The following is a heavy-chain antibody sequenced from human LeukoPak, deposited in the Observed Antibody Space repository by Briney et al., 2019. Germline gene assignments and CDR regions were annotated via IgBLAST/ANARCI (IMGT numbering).Heavy chain of an antibody. D-gene: IGHD3-22*01. J-gene: IGHJ4*02. CDR3: VRLRRNNDRSGYYYYYDY. V-gene: IGHV3-21*01. Sequence: PGGSLTLSCAASGYTFSDFSVNWVRQAPGKGLEGVSSISVRSNYRYYADSVRGRFTISRDDARDSLFLQMNSLRAEDTAVYFCVRLRRNNDRSGYYYYYDYWGQGTLVTVSS. CDR1: GYTFSDFS. CDR2: ISVRSNYR.